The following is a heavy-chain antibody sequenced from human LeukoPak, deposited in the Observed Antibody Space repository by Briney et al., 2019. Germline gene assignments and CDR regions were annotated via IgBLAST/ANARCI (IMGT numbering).Heavy chain of an antibody. CDR1: GGSISSYY. J-gene: IGHJ4*02. Sequence: SETLSLTCTVSGGSISSYYWSWIRQPPGKGLEWIGYIYYTGSTNYNPSLKSRVTISVDTSKTQFSLKLSSVTSADTAVYYCARGGQAAQSSSWYFYFDYWGQGTLVTVSS. V-gene: IGHV4-59*01. D-gene: IGHD6-13*01. CDR2: IYYTGST. CDR3: ARGGQAAQSSSWYFYFDY.